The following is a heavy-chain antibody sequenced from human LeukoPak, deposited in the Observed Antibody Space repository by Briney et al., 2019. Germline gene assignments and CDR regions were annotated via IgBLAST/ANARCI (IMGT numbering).Heavy chain of an antibody. V-gene: IGHV4-39*07. CDR2: IYYSGST. J-gene: IGHJ5*02. D-gene: IGHD3-9*01. Sequence: SETLSLTCTVSGGSISSSSYYWGWIRQPPGKGLEWIGSIYYSGSTYYNPSLKSRVTISVDTSKNQFSLKLSSVTAADTAVYYSARGFEDYDILTGYSPYNWFDPWGQGTLVTVSS. CDR1: GGSISSSSYY. CDR3: ARGFEDYDILTGYSPYNWFDP.